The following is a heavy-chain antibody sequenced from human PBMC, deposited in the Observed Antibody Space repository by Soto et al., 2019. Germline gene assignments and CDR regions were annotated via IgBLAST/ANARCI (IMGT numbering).Heavy chain of an antibody. D-gene: IGHD3-22*01. V-gene: IGHV6-1*01. CDR2: TYYRSEWYN. CDR3: ARELTYYYDSSGYWRDGMDV. CDR1: GDSVSSNSAA. J-gene: IGHJ6*02. Sequence: PSQTLSLTCAISGDSVSSNSAAWNWIGQSPSRGLEWLGRTYYRSEWYNDYAVSVKSRITINPDTSKNQFSLQLNSVTPEDTAVYYCARELTYYYDSSGYWRDGMDVWGQGTTVTVSS.